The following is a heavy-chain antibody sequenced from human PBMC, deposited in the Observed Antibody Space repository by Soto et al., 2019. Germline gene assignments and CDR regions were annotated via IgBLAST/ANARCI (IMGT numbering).Heavy chain of an antibody. V-gene: IGHV4-30-2*01. Sequence: SETLSLTCAVSGGSISSGGYSWSWIRQPPGKGLEWIGYIYHSGSTYYNPSLKSRVTISVDRSKNQFSLKLSSVTAADTAVYYCAREGREALFDYWGQGTLVTVSS. J-gene: IGHJ4*02. CDR1: GGSISSGGYS. CDR2: IYHSGST. CDR3: AREGREALFDY.